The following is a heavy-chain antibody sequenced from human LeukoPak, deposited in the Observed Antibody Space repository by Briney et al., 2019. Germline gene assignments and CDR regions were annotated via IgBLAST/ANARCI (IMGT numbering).Heavy chain of an antibody. J-gene: IGHJ4*02. CDR2: IKQDGSEK. CDR3: ARHLYSGSYYHFDY. CDR1: GFTFSRYW. V-gene: IGHV3-7*03. Sequence: PGGSLRLSCAASGFTFSRYWMSWVRQAPGKGLEWVANIKQDGSEKYYVDSVKGRFTISRDNAKISLYLQMNSLRAEDTAVYYCARHLYSGSYYHFDYWGQGTLVTVSS. D-gene: IGHD1-26*01.